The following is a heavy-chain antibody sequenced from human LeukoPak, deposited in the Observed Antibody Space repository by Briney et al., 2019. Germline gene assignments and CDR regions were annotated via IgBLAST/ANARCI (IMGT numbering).Heavy chain of an antibody. Sequence: GGSLRLSCAASGFTFSNYWMRWVRQAPGKGLVWISRINSDGRSTNYADSVKGRFTISRDNAKNTLFLQMNSLRAEDAAVYYCARDLSSSGWSFDYWGQGTLVTVSS. CDR1: GFTFSNYW. CDR3: ARDLSSSGWSFDY. J-gene: IGHJ4*02. CDR2: INSDGRST. V-gene: IGHV3-74*01. D-gene: IGHD6-19*01.